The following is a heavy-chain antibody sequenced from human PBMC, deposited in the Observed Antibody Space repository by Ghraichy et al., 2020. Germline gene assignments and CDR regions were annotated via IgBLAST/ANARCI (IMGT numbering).Heavy chain of an antibody. CDR1: GGSISSYY. D-gene: IGHD3-10*01. J-gene: IGHJ6*02. CDR2: IYYSGST. V-gene: IGHV4-59*01. CDR3: ARDLRVYYGSGKGARYYYYGMDV. Sequence: SETLSLTCTVSGGSISSYYWSWIRQPPGKGLEWIGYIYYSGSTNYNPSLKSRVTISVDTSKNQFSLKLSSVTAADTAVYYCARDLRVYYGSGKGARYYYYGMDVWGQGTTVTVSS.